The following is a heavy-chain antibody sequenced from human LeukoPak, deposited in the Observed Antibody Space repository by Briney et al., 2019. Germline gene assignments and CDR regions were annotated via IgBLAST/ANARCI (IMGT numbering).Heavy chain of an antibody. D-gene: IGHD2-8*01. CDR2: IIPIFGTA. CDR3: ARCMGKYYYYYMDV. V-gene: IGHV1-69*06. J-gene: IGHJ6*03. Sequence: SVKVSCKASGGTFSSYAISWVRQAPGQGLEWMGGIIPIFGTANYAQKFQGRVTITADKSTSTAYMELSSLRSEDTAVYYCARCMGKYYYYYMDVWGKGTTVTVSS. CDR1: GGTFSSYA.